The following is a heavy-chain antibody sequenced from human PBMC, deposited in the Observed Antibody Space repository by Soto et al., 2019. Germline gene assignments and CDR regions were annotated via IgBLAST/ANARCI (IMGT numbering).Heavy chain of an antibody. D-gene: IGHD5-12*01. V-gene: IGHV3-72*01. CDR1: GFTFSDHY. J-gene: IGHJ4*02. Sequence: EVQLAKSGGGLVQPGGSLRLSCAASGFTFSDHYMDWVRQAPGKGLEWVGRSRDKVHSHTTEYAASVKGRFTISRGDSENSLYLQMNSLKTEDTAVYYCARGVVSTGYFDYWGQGTLVTVSS. CDR2: SRDKVHSHTT. CDR3: ARGVVSTGYFDY.